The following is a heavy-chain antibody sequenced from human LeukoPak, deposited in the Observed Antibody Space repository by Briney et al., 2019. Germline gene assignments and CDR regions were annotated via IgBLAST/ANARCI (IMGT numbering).Heavy chain of an antibody. CDR1: GFTFSSYW. CDR2: VKRDGSEK. CDR3: AKEGAYPTLTYDP. V-gene: IGHV3-7*01. D-gene: IGHD4-11*01. Sequence: GGSLRLSCAASGFTFSSYWMNWLRQAPGKGLEWVANVKRDGSEKYYVDSVKGRFTISRDNAKNSLYLQMNSLRAEDTAVYYCAKEGAYPTLTYDPWGQGALGTVSS. J-gene: IGHJ5*02.